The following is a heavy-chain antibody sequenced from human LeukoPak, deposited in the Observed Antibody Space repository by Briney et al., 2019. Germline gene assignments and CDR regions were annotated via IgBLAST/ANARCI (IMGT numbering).Heavy chain of an antibody. CDR3: ARLKYYYGSGSDYYYGMGV. Sequence: SETLSLTGTVSGGSISSYYWRWLRQPQGKGLEGVGYIYYGGSTNYNPSLKSRVTISVDTSKNQFSLKLSSVTAAATAVYYCARLKYYYGSGSDYYYGMGVWGQGTTVTVSS. D-gene: IGHD3-10*01. J-gene: IGHJ6*02. CDR1: GGSISSYY. CDR2: IYYGGST. V-gene: IGHV4-59*08.